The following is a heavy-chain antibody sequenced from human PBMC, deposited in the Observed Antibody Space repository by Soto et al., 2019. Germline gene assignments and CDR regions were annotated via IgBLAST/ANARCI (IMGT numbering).Heavy chain of an antibody. D-gene: IGHD3-10*01. J-gene: IGHJ4*02. Sequence: TSETLSLTCAVYGGSFSGYYWSWIRQPPGKGLEWIGEINHSGSTNYNPSLKSRVTISVDTSKNQFSLKLSSVTAADTAVYYCARPSYYYGSGSLGTFDYWGQGTLVTVSS. CDR2: INHSGST. CDR1: GGSFSGYY. CDR3: ARPSYYYGSGSLGTFDY. V-gene: IGHV4-34*01.